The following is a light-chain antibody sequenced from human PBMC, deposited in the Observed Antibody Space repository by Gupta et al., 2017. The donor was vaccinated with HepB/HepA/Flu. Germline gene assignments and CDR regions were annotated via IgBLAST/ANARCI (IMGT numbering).Light chain of an antibody. V-gene: IGKV1-39*01. CDR1: QSISNY. CDR2: VAF. Sequence: TQSQSSLSASVGDRVTITCRASQSISNYLNWYQQKPGKAPKLLIHVAFTLQSGVPSRFSGSGSGTDFTLTITSLQPEDFATYYCQQTYSTPLTFGGGTKVVIK. CDR3: QQTYSTPLT. J-gene: IGKJ4*01.